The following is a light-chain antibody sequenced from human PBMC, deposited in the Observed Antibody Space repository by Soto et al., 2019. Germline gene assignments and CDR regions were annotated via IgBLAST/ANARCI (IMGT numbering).Light chain of an antibody. Sequence: QSVLTQPPSASGSPGQSVTISCTGTSSDVGGYNYVSWYQQHPGKAPKLMIYDVSNRPSGVPDRFSGSKSGNTASLTVSGLQAEDEADYYYSQYAGSNIWGYVFGTGTKLTVL. CDR2: DVS. CDR3: SQYAGSNIWGYV. J-gene: IGLJ1*01. V-gene: IGLV2-8*01. CDR1: SSDVGGYNY.